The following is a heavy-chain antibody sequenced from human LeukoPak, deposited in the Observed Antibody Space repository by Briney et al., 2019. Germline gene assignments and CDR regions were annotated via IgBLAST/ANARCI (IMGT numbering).Heavy chain of an antibody. CDR1: GGSISSYY. V-gene: IGHV4-59*01. D-gene: IGHD3-22*01. J-gene: IGHJ4*02. CDR3: AASYYYDSSGYDDY. Sequence: SETLSLTCTVSGGSISSYYWSWIRQPPGKGLEWIGYIYYSGSTNYNPSLKSRVTISVDTSKNQFSLKLSSVTAADTAVYHCAASYYYDSSGYDDYWGQGTLVTVSS. CDR2: IYYSGST.